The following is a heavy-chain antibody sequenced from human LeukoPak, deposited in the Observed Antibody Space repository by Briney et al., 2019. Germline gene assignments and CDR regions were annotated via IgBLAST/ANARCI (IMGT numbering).Heavy chain of an antibody. D-gene: IGHD1-14*01. CDR2: ISYSGRT. CDR3: ASDQQYHRPAGWLDP. Sequence: PSETLSLTCTVSDGSISSNSYYWGWIRHPPGKGLEWIVSISYSGRTYYHPSLESRVTISVDASKTQFSLELNSVTAADTAVYYCASDQQYHRPAGWLDPWGQGTLVTVSS. V-gene: IGHV4-39*01. CDR1: DGSISSNSYY. J-gene: IGHJ5*02.